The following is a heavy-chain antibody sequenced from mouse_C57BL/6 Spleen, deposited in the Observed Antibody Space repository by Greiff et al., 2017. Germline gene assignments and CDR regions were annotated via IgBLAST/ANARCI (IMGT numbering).Heavy chain of an antibody. Sequence: EVKVEESGGGLVQPGGSLKLSCAASGFTFSDYGMAWVRQAPRKGPEWVAFISNLAYSIYYADTVTGRFTISRENAKNTLYLEMSSLRSEDTAMYYCARHYYGSSYWYFDVWGTGTTVTVSS. CDR1: GFTFSDYG. CDR2: ISNLAYSI. V-gene: IGHV5-15*04. CDR3: ARHYYGSSYWYFDV. J-gene: IGHJ1*03. D-gene: IGHD1-1*01.